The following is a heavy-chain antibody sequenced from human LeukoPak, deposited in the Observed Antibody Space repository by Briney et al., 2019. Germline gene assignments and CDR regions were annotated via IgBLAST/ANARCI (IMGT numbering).Heavy chain of an antibody. J-gene: IGHJ4*02. Sequence: KPSETLSLTCTVSGGSISSSYWSWIRQPPGKGLEWIGYIYYSGITNYNPSLKSRVTISLDTSKNQFSLKLNSVTAADTAVYYCARASGAFDCWGQGALVTVSS. CDR1: GGSISSSY. CDR2: IYYSGIT. V-gene: IGHV4-59*01. CDR3: ARASGAFDC.